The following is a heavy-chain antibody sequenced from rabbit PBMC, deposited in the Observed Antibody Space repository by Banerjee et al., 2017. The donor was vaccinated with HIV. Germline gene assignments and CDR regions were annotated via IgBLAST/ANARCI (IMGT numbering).Heavy chain of an antibody. D-gene: IGHD1-1*01. CDR1: GFSFSDRDV. CDR3: ARDLVGVIGWNFYL. CDR2: INTATGKD. Sequence: QEQLEESGRGLVKPEGSLTLTCKASGFSFSDRDVMCWVRQAPGKGLEWIACINTATGKDVYATWAKGRFTISKTSSTTVTLQMTSLTAADTATYFCARDLVGVIGWNFYLWGPGTLVTVS. J-gene: IGHJ4*01. V-gene: IGHV1S45*01.